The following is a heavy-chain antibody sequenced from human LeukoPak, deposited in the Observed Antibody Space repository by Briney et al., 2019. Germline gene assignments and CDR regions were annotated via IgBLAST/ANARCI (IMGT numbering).Heavy chain of an antibody. Sequence: QSGGSLRLSCAASGFTLSNYWMSWVRQAPGKGLEWVAHIKQDGTEKYYVDSVKGRFTISRDNAKNSLFLQMNSLRAEDTAVYYCARCGIPVTSTTYYWGQGTLVTVSS. D-gene: IGHD2/OR15-2a*01. CDR2: IKQDGTEK. J-gene: IGHJ4*02. V-gene: IGHV3-7*01. CDR1: GFTLSNYW. CDR3: ARCGIPVTSTTYY.